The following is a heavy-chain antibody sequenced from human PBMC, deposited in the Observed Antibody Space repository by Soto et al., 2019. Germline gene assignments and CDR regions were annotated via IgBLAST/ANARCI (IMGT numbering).Heavy chain of an antibody. V-gene: IGHV4-4*02. CDR2: VHISGHS. Sequence: SETLSLTCTLSGGSVRAPDWWSWVRQSPDKGLEWIAEVHISGHSNYNPSLRSRVSVSIDSSKNQFYLNLNSVTAADTAIYYCARVRQGCSANNCYFDPWGQGTQVTVSS. J-gene: IGHJ5*01. CDR1: GGSVRAPDW. D-gene: IGHD1-1*01. CDR3: ARVRQGCSANNCYFDP.